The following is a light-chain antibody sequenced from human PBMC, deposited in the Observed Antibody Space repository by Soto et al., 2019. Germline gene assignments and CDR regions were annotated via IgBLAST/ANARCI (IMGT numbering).Light chain of an antibody. Sequence: EIVFTQSPVTRSFSPWEIASLSCRASQSVSSYLAWYQQKPGQAPRLLIYDASNRATGVPDRFSGSGSGTDFTLTISRLEPEDFAVYHCQQYDTSPLTFGGGTKVDIK. CDR1: QSVSSY. V-gene: IGKV3-20*01. CDR2: DAS. J-gene: IGKJ4*01. CDR3: QQYDTSPLT.